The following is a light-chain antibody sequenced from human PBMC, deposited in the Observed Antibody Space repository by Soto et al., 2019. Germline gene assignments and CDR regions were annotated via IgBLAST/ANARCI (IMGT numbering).Light chain of an antibody. CDR3: QQRSILFT. J-gene: IGKJ4*01. CDR2: DAS. Sequence: EIVMTQSPATLSLSPGERATLSCRASQSVENSLAWYQQKPGQAPRLLIYDASNRATGIPARFSGGGSGTDFTLTISSLEPEDSAVYYCQQRSILFTFGGGTKVEI. V-gene: IGKV3-11*01. CDR1: QSVENS.